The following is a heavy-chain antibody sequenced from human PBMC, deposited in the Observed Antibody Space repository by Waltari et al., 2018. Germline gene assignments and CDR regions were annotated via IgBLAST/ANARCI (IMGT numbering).Heavy chain of an antibody. V-gene: IGHV4-30-4*08. D-gene: IGHD3-10*01. CDR2: IYYSGST. CDR1: GGSISSGDYY. J-gene: IGHJ4*02. Sequence: QVQLQESGPGLVKPSQTLSLTCTVSGGSISSGDYYWSWIRQPPGKGLEWIGYIYYSGSTYYNPSLKSRVTISVDTSKNQFSLKLSSVTAADTAVYYCARVDVLLWFGEPRDYWGQGTLVTVSS. CDR3: ARVDVLLWFGEPRDY.